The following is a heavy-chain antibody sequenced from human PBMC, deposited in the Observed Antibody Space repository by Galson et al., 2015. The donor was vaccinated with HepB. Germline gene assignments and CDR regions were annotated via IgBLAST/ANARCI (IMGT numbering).Heavy chain of an antibody. J-gene: IGHJ4*02. CDR2: ISGSGGST. V-gene: IGHV3-23*01. CDR3: AKDQATYYYDSSGYPPYFDY. Sequence: SLRLSCAASGFTFSSYAMSWVRQAPGKGLEWVSAISGSGGSTYYADSVKGRFTISRDNSKNTLYLQMNSLRAEDTAVYYCAKDQATYYYDSSGYPPYFDYWGQGTLVTVSS. CDR1: GFTFSSYA. D-gene: IGHD3-22*01.